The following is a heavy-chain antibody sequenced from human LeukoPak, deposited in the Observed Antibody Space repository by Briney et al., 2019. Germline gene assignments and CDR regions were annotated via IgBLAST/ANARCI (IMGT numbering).Heavy chain of an antibody. CDR1: GYTFTGYY. CDR3: ARVRIAVAGKYYFDY. V-gene: IGHV1-2*02. J-gene: IGHJ4*02. Sequence: ASLNVSCKASGYTFTGYYMHWVRPAPGQGLEWMGWINPNSGGTNYVQKFQGRVTMTRDTSISTAYMELSRLRSDDTAVYYWARVRIAVAGKYYFDYWGQGTLVTVSS. D-gene: IGHD6-19*01. CDR2: INPNSGGT.